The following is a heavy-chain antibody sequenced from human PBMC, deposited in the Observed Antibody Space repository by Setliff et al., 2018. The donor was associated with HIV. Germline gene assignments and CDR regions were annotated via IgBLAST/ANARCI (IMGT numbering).Heavy chain of an antibody. D-gene: IGHD3-3*01. CDR3: ARDQSDWFY. Sequence: SETLSLTCTVSGDSISSSSYYWGWIRQPPGKGLESIGSIDYSGSTYYNPSLRSRVTISVDTPKNQFSLKLTSVTAADTAVYYCARDQSDWFYWGQGTLVTVSS. J-gene: IGHJ4*02. V-gene: IGHV4-39*02. CDR2: IDYSGST. CDR1: GDSISSSSYY.